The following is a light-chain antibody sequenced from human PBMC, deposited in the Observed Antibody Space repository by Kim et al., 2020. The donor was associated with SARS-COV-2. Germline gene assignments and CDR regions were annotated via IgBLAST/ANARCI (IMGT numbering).Light chain of an antibody. CDR1: QSISSN. CDR3: QQYNNWPLT. J-gene: IGKJ2*01. V-gene: IGKV3-15*01. CDR2: GAS. Sequence: SVSPGARATLSCRASQSISSNLAWYQLKPGQAPRLLIYGASTRATGFPARFSGSGSGAEFTLTISSLQSEDFAVYYCQQYNNWPLTFGQGTNLEI.